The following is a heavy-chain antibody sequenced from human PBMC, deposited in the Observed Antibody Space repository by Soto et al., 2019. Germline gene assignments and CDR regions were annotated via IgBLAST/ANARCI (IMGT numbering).Heavy chain of an antibody. CDR3: AKALGYCSGGSCYSDY. Sequence: QVQLVESGGGVVQPGRSLRLSCAASGFTFSTYGMHWLRQAPGKGLEWVAVISYDGSNNYSADSVKGRFTISRDNSKNTLYLQMNSLRAEDTAVYYCAKALGYCSGGSCYSDYWGQGTLVTVSS. J-gene: IGHJ4*02. CDR2: ISYDGSNN. D-gene: IGHD2-15*01. CDR1: GFTFSTYG. V-gene: IGHV3-30*18.